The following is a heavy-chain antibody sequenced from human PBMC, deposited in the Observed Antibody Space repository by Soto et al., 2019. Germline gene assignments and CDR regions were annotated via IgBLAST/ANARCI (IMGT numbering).Heavy chain of an antibody. CDR2: ISYDGSNK. J-gene: IGHJ4*02. Sequence: QVQLVESGGGVVQPGRSLRLSCAASGFTFSSYAMHWVRQAPGKGLEWVAVISYDGSNKYYADSVKGRFTISRDNSKNTLYLQMNSLRAEDTAVYYCASPGPPCWGQGTLVTVSS. V-gene: IGHV3-30-3*01. CDR1: GFTFSSYA. CDR3: ASPGPPC. D-gene: IGHD2-8*02.